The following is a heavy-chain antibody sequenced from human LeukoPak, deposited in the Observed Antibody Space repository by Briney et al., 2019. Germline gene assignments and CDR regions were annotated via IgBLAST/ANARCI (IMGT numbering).Heavy chain of an antibody. CDR3: ARAYSGSGSPFDY. J-gene: IGHJ4*02. CDR2: IKQDGSEK. D-gene: IGHD3-22*01. CDR1: GFTFSSYW. Sequence: GGSLRLSCAASGFTFSSYWMSWVRQAPGKGLEWVANIKQDGSEKYYVDSVKGRFTISRDNAKNSLYLQMNSLRAEDTAVYYCARAYSGSGSPFDYWGQGTLVTVSS. V-gene: IGHV3-7*01.